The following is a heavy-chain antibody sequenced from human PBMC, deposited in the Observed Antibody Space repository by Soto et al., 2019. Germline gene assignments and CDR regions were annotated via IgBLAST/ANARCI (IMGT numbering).Heavy chain of an antibody. V-gene: IGHV4-59*01. CDR3: ARVVGANWFDP. CDR1: GGSISSYY. CDR2: IYYSGST. D-gene: IGHD4-17*01. Sequence: SETLSLTCTVSGGSISSYYWSWIRQPPGKGLEWIGYIYYSGSTNYNPSLKSRVTISVDTSKNQFSLKLSSVTAADTAVYYCARVVGANWFDPWGQGTMVTVYS. J-gene: IGHJ5*02.